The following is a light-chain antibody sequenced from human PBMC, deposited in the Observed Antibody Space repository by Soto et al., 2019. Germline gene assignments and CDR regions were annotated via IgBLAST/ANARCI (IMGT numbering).Light chain of an antibody. CDR2: KGS. V-gene: IGKV1-5*03. Sequence: DTQMTQSPSTLSASVGDRVTITCRASQNINSWLAWYQHKPGKAPKLLIYKGSSLESGVPSRVSGSGAGTEFTLTISTLQPEDFASYYCLQYNSHSWTFGQETKVEMK. CDR1: QNINSW. CDR3: LQYNSHSWT. J-gene: IGKJ1*01.